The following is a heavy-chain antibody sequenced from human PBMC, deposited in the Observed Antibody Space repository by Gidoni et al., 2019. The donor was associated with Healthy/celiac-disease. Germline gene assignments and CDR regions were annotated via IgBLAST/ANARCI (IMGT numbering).Heavy chain of an antibody. Sequence: QVQLQESGPGLVKPSQTLSLTCTVSGGSISSGGYYWSGIRQHPGKGLEWIGYIYYSGSTYYNPSLKSRVTISVDTSKNQFSLKLSSVTAADTAVYYCARAAGVVVVAATFDYWGQGTLVTVSS. D-gene: IGHD2-15*01. V-gene: IGHV4-31*03. CDR3: ARAAGVVVVAATFDY. J-gene: IGHJ4*02. CDR2: IYYSGST. CDR1: GGSISSGGYY.